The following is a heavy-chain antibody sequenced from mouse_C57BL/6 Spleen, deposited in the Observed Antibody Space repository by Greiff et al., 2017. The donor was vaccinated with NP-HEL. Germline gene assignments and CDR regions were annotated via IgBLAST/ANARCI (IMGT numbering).Heavy chain of an antibody. J-gene: IGHJ1*03. Sequence: EVKLVESGGGLVQPGGSMKLSCVASGFTFSNYWMNWVRQSPEKGLEWVAQIRLKSENYATHYAESVKGRFTISRDDSKSSVYLQMNNLRAEDTGIYYCTGGLGRRYFDVWGTGTTVTVSS. V-gene: IGHV6-3*01. D-gene: IGHD4-1*01. CDR2: IRLKSENYAT. CDR3: TGGLGRRYFDV. CDR1: GFTFSNYW.